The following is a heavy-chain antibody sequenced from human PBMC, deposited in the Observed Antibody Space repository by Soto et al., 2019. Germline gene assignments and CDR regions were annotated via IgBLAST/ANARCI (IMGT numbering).Heavy chain of an antibody. CDR3: AKGRDLYCSGGSCYPDYYYYYYMDV. CDR1: GFTFSSYA. Sequence: EVQLLESGGGLVQPGGSLRLSCAASGFTFSSYAMSWVRQAPGKGLEWVSAISGSGGSTYYADSVKGRFTISRDNSKNTLYLQINRLRAEDTAVYYCAKGRDLYCSGGSCYPDYYYYYYMDVWGKGTTVTVSS. D-gene: IGHD2-15*01. CDR2: ISGSGGST. J-gene: IGHJ6*03. V-gene: IGHV3-23*01.